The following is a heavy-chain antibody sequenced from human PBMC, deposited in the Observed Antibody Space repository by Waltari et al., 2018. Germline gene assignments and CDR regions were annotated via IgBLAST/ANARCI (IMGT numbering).Heavy chain of an antibody. CDR3: AGTSGRYSGGLQEYYYYYYMDV. Sequence: QVQLVQSGAEVKKPGSSVKVSCKASGGTFSSYAISWVRQAPGQGLEWMGGIIPILGIANYAQKFQGRVTITADKSTSTAYMELSSLRSEDTAVYYCAGTSGRYSGGLQEYYYYYYMDVWGKGTTVTVSS. J-gene: IGHJ6*03. CDR1: GGTFSSYA. D-gene: IGHD1-26*01. CDR2: IIPILGIA. V-gene: IGHV1-69*10.